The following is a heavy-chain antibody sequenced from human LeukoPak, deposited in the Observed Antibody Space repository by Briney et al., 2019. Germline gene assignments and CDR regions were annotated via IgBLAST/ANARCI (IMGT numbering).Heavy chain of an antibody. CDR1: GFTFSSYE. D-gene: IGHD3-22*01. V-gene: IGHV3-48*03. Sequence: GGSLRLSCAASGFTFSSYEMNWVRQAPGKGLEWVSYISSSGSTIYYADSVKGRFTISRDNAKNSLYLQMNSLRAEDTAVYYCARVYYYDSSGYYLDYWGQGTLVTVSS. CDR2: ISSSGSTI. J-gene: IGHJ4*02. CDR3: ARVYYYDSSGYYLDY.